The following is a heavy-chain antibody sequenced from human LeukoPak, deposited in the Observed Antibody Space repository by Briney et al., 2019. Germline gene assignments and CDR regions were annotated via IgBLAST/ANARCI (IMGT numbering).Heavy chain of an antibody. D-gene: IGHD4/OR15-4a*01. J-gene: IGHJ4*02. CDR1: GYSFTSYW. CDR2: IYPGDSDT. CDR3: ARHVPHGCFFYFDL. V-gene: IGHV5-51*01. Sequence: GESLKISCKGSGYSFTSYWIGWVRQMPGKGLEWMGIIYPGDSDTTYRPSFQGQVTISADRSISTAYLQWSSLKASDSAMYYCARHVPHGCFFYFDLWGRGTLVTVSS.